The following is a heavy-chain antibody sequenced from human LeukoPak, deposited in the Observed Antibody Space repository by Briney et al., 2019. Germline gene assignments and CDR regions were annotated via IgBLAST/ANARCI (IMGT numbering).Heavy chain of an antibody. V-gene: IGHV3-23*01. D-gene: IGHD3-10*01. CDR1: GFTFSSYA. CDR3: ARGWLGGD. J-gene: IGHJ4*02. CDR2: ISGSGGSK. Sequence: GGSLRLSCAASGFTFSSYAMSWVRQAPGKGLQWVSGISGSGGSKDYADSVKGRFTISRDNSKNMVYLQLNSLRVEDTAVYYCARGWLGGDWGQGTLVTVSS.